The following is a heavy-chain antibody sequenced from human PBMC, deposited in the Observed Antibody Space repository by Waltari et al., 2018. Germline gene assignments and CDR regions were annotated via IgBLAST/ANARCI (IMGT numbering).Heavy chain of an antibody. D-gene: IGHD6-6*01. V-gene: IGHV3-9*01. CDR1: GFTFDDYA. Sequence: EVQLVESGGDLVQPGRSLRLSCAASGFTFDDYAMHWVRQAPGGGVEWVSGISWNSGRIGYADSVKGRFTISRDSAKNSLYLQMNSLRAEDTALYYCAKDRAYSSSSLWFDPWGQGTLVTVSS. CDR3: AKDRAYSSSSLWFDP. J-gene: IGHJ5*02. CDR2: ISWNSGRI.